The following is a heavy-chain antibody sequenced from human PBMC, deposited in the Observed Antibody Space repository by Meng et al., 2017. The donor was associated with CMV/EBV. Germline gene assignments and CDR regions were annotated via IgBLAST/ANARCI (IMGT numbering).Heavy chain of an antibody. CDR2: ISHRSDII. CDR1: AFSFSEYY. J-gene: IGHJ4*02. D-gene: IGHD2-21*01. Sequence: GGSLRLSCVASAFSFSEYYMTWIRQAPGKGLEWIAYISHRSDIINYAGSVKGRFTISRDNGKSSLFLQMNDLRVDDTAMYYCAEDGGVRGGASYLAYWGQGALVTVSS. CDR3: AEDGGVRGGASYLAY. V-gene: IGHV3-11*04.